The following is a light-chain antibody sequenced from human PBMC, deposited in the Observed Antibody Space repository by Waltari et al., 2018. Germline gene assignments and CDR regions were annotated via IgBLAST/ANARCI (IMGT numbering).Light chain of an antibody. J-gene: IGKJ2*01. CDR3: QQYYSTPYT. V-gene: IGKV4-1*01. Sequence: DIVMTQSPDSLAVSLGERATINCKSSQSVLYSSNNKNYVAWYQQKPGQPPKLLIYWASTRESWVPDRFRGSGSGTDFTLTISSLQAEDVAVYYCQQYYSTPYTFGQGTKLEIK. CDR2: WAS. CDR1: QSVLYSSNNKNY.